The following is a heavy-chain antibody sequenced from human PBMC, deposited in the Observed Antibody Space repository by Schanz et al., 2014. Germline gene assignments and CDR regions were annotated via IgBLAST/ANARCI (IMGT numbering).Heavy chain of an antibody. CDR1: RYPFTAYY. J-gene: IGHJ6*02. V-gene: IGHV7-4-1*02. Sequence: QVQLVQSGSELKKPGASVKVSCKASRYPFTAYYMHWVRQAPGQGLEWMGWINPTTGNPGYAQGFTGRFVFSFDTSVSTAYLQISGLKAEDTAVYYCARARYGLDVWGQGTTVTVSS. CDR3: ARARYGLDV. CDR2: INPTTGNP.